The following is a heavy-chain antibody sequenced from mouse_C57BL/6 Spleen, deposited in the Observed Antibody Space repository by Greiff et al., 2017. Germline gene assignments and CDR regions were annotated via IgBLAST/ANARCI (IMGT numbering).Heavy chain of an antibody. V-gene: IGHV5-4*03. CDR3: ARSFLYGNSFAY. CDR2: ISDGGSYT. D-gene: IGHD2-1*01. J-gene: IGHJ3*01. CDR1: GFTFSSYA. Sequence: EVKLMESGGGLVKPGGSLKLSCAASGFTFSSYAMSWVRQTPEKRLEWVATISDGGSYTYYPDNVKGRFTISRDNAKNNLYLQMSHLKSEDTAMYYCARSFLYGNSFAYWGQGTLVTVSA.